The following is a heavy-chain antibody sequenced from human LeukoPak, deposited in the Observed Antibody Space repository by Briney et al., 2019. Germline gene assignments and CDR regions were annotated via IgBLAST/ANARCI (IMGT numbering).Heavy chain of an antibody. V-gene: IGHV1-18*01. CDR3: ARQTYDFWSGYYIDY. Sequence: ASVKVSRKASGYTFTSYGISWVRQAPGQGLEWMGWISAYNGNTNYAQKLQGRVTMTTDTSTSTAYMELRSLRSDDTAVYYCARQTYDFWSGYYIDYWGQGTLVTVSS. D-gene: IGHD3-3*01. CDR2: ISAYNGNT. CDR1: GYTFTSYG. J-gene: IGHJ4*02.